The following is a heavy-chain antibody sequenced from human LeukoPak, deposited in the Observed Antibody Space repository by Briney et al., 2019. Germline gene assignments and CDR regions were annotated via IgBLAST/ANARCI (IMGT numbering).Heavy chain of an antibody. D-gene: IGHD3-10*01. CDR1: GGSFSDYY. CDR3: ARAPAMVRGPDAFDI. V-gene: IGHV4-34*01. Sequence: KPSETLSLTCAVYGGSFSDYYWNWIRQPPGKGLEWIGEINHSGSTTYNPSLKSRVTISVDTSKNQFSLKLSSVTAADTAVYYCARAPAMVRGPDAFDIWGQGTMVTVSS. J-gene: IGHJ3*02. CDR2: INHSGST.